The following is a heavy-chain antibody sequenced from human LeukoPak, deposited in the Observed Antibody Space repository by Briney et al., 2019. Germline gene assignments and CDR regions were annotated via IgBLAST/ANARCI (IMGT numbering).Heavy chain of an antibody. D-gene: IGHD3-9*01. CDR3: ACAYYDILSGYASYYYYYGMDV. CDR2: IYSGGST. J-gene: IGHJ6*02. Sequence: PGGSLRLSCAASGFTFSSNYMSWVRQAPGKGLEWVSVIYSGGSTYYTDSLKGRFTISRDNSKNTLYLQMNSLRAEDTAVYYCACAYYDILSGYASYYYYYGMDVWGQGTTVTVSS. CDR1: GFTFSSNY. V-gene: IGHV3-66*02.